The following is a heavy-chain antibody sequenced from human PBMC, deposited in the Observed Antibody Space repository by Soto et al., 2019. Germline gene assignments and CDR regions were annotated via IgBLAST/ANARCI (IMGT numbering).Heavy chain of an antibody. D-gene: IGHD3-10*01. Sequence: QSLTCTVSGGSISSYYWSWIRQPAGKGLQWIGRIYTRGSTNYNPSLKSRVTMSVDTSKNKFYLNLSSVTAADTAVYYCARDAGIHKSRGVNFAFDIWGQGTMVTV. CDR3: ARDAGIHKSRGVNFAFDI. V-gene: IGHV4-4*07. CDR1: GGSISSYY. CDR2: IYTRGST. J-gene: IGHJ3*02.